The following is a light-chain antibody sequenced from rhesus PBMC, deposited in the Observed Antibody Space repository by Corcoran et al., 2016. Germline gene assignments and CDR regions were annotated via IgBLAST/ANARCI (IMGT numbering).Light chain of an antibody. Sequence: DIQMTQSPSSLSASVGDRVTIICQARQSLNNYLNWYQQKQGKVPKLLVYRASRLQSGIPSRFSGIGSGTDCTLTISSLQPEDFATYYCQQGYNYPFTFGPGTKLDIK. J-gene: IGKJ3*01. V-gene: IGKV1S9*01. CDR2: RAS. CDR1: QSLNNY. CDR3: QQGYNYPFT.